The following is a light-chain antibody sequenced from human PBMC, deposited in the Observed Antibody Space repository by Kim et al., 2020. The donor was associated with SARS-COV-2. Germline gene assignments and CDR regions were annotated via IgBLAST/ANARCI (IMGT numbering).Light chain of an antibody. Sequence: GQSVTISCTGTSSDVGGYNYVSWYQQHPGKAPKLMIYEGSKRPSGVPNRFSGSKSGNTASLTISGLQAEDEADYYCSSYAGSNRGVFGGGTKVTVL. V-gene: IGLV2-8*01. J-gene: IGLJ2*01. CDR1: SSDVGGYNY. CDR2: EGS. CDR3: SSYAGSNRGV.